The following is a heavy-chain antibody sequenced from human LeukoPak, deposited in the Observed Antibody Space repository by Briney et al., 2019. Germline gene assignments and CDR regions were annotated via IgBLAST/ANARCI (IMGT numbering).Heavy chain of an antibody. CDR3: ARVFYYCTNGVCYSAYYFDY. J-gene: IGHJ4*02. D-gene: IGHD2-8*01. CDR1: GYTFTGYY. V-gene: IGHV1-2*02. CDR2: INPNSGGT. Sequence: ASVKVFCKSSGYTFTGYYMHWVRQAPGQGLEWMGWINPNSGGTKYAQKVQGKVTKSRDTSISTAYMELSRLRSDDTAVYYLARVFYYCTNGVCYSAYYFDYWGQGTLVTVS.